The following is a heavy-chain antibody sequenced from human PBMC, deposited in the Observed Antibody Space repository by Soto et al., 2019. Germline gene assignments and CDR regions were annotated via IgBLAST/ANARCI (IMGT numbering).Heavy chain of an antibody. D-gene: IGHD3-10*01. CDR2: IIPIFGTA. Sequence: QVQLVQSGAEVKKPGSSVKVSCKASGGTFSSYAISWVRQAPGQGLEWMGGIIPIFGTANYAQKFQGRVTITADESTSTAYMELISLRSEDTAVYYCAREGSSNESPYYGMDVWGQGTTVTVSS. V-gene: IGHV1-69*01. CDR1: GGTFSSYA. CDR3: AREGSSNESPYYGMDV. J-gene: IGHJ6*02.